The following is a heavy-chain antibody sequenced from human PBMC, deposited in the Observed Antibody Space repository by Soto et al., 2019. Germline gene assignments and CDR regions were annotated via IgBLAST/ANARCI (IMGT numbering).Heavy chain of an antibody. J-gene: IGHJ4*02. CDR1: GGSISSSSYY. D-gene: IGHD6-13*01. V-gene: IGHV4-39*01. CDR2: IYYSGST. CDR3: ARLSGTSIAAAGCFDY. Sequence: QLQLQESGPGLVKPSETLSLTCTVSGGSISSSSYYWGWIRQPPGKGLEWIGSIYYSGSTYYNPSLKSRVTISGDTSKNQFSLKLSSVTAADTAVYYCARLSGTSIAAAGCFDYWGQGTLVTVSS.